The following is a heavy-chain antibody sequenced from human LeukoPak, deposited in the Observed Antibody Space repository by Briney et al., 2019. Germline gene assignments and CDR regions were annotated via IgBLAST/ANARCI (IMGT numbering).Heavy chain of an antibody. CDR3: ARDLNYYGSGYFDY. CDR1: GGSISSYY. D-gene: IGHD3-10*01. V-gene: IGHV4-59*01. Sequence: SETLPLTCTVSGGSISSYYWSWIRQPPGKGLEWIGYIYYSGSTNYNPSLKSRVTISVGTSKNQFSLKLSSVTAADTAVYYCARDLNYYGSGYFDYWGQGTLVTVSS. J-gene: IGHJ4*02. CDR2: IYYSGST.